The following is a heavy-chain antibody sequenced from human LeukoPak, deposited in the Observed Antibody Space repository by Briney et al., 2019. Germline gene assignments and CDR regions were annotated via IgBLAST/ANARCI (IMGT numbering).Heavy chain of an antibody. D-gene: IGHD2-15*01. CDR3: ARHIVVVVAATGAFDI. V-gene: IGHV4-39*01. Sequence: PSETLPLTCTVSGGSISSSSYYWGWIRQPPGKGLEWIGSIYYSGSTYYNPSLKSRVTISVDTSKNQFSLKLSSVTAADTAVYYCARHIVVVVAATGAFDIWGQGTMVTVSS. J-gene: IGHJ3*02. CDR1: GGSISSSSYY. CDR2: IYYSGST.